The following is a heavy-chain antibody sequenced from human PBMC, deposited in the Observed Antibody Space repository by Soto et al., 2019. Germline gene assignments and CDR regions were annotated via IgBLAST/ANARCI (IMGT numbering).Heavy chain of an antibody. Sequence: GGSLRLSCAASGFTFFSYWMHWVRQAPGKGLVWVSHINSDGSSTSYADSVKGRFTISRDNAMNTLYLQMNSLRADDTAVYYCVRDLYRLDYWGQGTLVTVSS. V-gene: IGHV3-74*01. CDR1: GFTFFSYW. CDR3: VRDLYRLDY. D-gene: IGHD3-16*01. CDR2: INSDGSST. J-gene: IGHJ4*02.